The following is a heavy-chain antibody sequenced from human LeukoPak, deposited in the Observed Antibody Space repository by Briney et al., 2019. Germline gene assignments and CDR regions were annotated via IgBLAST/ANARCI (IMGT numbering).Heavy chain of an antibody. D-gene: IGHD2-2*01. J-gene: IGHJ3*02. V-gene: IGHV3-23*01. CDR2: ISGSGGST. CDR1: GFTFSSYA. Sequence: PGGSLRLSCAASGFTFSSYAMSWVRQAPGKGLEWVSAISGSGGSTYYADSVKGRFTISRDNSKNTLYLQMNSLRAEDTAVYHCAKAMLPRNAPNAFDIWGQGTMVTVSS. CDR3: AKAMLPRNAPNAFDI.